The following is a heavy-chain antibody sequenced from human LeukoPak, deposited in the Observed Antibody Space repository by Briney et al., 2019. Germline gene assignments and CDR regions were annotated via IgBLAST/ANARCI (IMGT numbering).Heavy chain of an antibody. CDR1: GSRFTSYW. D-gene: IGHD2-21*02. J-gene: IGHJ3*02. V-gene: IGHV5-51*01. CDR2: IYPVDSDT. CDR3: ARFSGDNAFDI. Sequence: GPPLKISSKGSGSRFTSYWIGWGRRLPGKGLEWMGIIYPVDSDTRYSPSLQGQVTISADKSIRTAYLQWSSLKASDTAIHYCARFSGDNAFDIWGQGTMVTVSS.